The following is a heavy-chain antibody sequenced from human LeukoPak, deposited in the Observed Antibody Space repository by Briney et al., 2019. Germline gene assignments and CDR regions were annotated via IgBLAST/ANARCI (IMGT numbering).Heavy chain of an antibody. Sequence: GESLKISCKTSGYSFTDYWTGWVRQMPGKGLEWMGFIYPSDSGTRYSPSFQGQVTISADKSISTVYLYWSSLRASDTAIYYCVRAEDYLWEEHRYSYHFDFWGQGTLVTVSS. V-gene: IGHV5-51*01. CDR1: GYSFTDYW. J-gene: IGHJ4*02. CDR3: VRAEDYLWEEHRYSYHFDF. D-gene: IGHD3-16*01. CDR2: IYPSDSGT.